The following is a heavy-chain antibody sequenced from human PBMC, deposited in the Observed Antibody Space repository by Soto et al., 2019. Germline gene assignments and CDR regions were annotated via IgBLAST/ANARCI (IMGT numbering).Heavy chain of an antibody. J-gene: IGHJ4*02. Sequence: EVQLVESGGDLVQRGGSLRLSCAASGFDVSNTDMSWVRQAPGKGLEWVSVIYSGGYTNYADSVKGRFIVSRDSPKNTLYLQMDSLRAEGTAVYYCVREAIIVIAAPEYYFDYWGQGTLVTVSS. CDR2: IYSGGYT. CDR3: VREAIIVIAAPEYYFDY. D-gene: IGHD3-22*01. CDR1: GFDVSNTD. V-gene: IGHV3-66*01.